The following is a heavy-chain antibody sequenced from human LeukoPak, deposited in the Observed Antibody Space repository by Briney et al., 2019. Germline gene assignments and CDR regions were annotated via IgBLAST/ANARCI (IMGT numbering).Heavy chain of an antibody. CDR3: ARDNYYGSGNYDY. V-gene: IGHV3-23*01. Sequence: GGSLRLSCAASGFTFSSYAMSWVRQAPGKGLEWVSAISGSGGSTYYADSVKGRFTISRDNSKNTLYLQMNSLTTEDTAVCYCARDNYYGSGNYDYWGQGTLVTVSS. J-gene: IGHJ4*02. CDR2: ISGSGGST. CDR1: GFTFSSYA. D-gene: IGHD3-10*01.